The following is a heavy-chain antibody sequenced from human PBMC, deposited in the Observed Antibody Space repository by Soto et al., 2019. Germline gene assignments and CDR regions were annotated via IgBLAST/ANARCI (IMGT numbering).Heavy chain of an antibody. J-gene: IGHJ4*02. CDR2: ISFGGTNK. Sequence: GGSLRLSCAASGFMFNTYGIHWVRQAPGKGLEWVAFISFGGTNKYYADSVKGRFTISRDDSKNTLYLQMNSLRAEDTAVYYCAKERFANPDYWSGYFDYWGQGTLVTVSS. D-gene: IGHD3-3*01. V-gene: IGHV3-30*18. CDR1: GFMFNTYG. CDR3: AKERFANPDYWSGYFDY.